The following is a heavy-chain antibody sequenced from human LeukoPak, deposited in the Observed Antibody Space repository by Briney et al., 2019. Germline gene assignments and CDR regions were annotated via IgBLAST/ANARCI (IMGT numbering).Heavy chain of an antibody. J-gene: IGHJ4*02. CDR2: IYYSGST. D-gene: IGHD5-12*01. CDR1: GGSVNSDNYY. CDR3: TRASGGYRLLDY. Sequence: SETLSLTCVVSGGSVNSDNYYWSWLRQPPGTGLEWIGYIYYSGSTNYNPSLKSRVTISVDTSKNQFSLKLSSVTAADTAVYYCTRASGGYRLLDYWGQGTLVTVSS. V-gene: IGHV4-61*01.